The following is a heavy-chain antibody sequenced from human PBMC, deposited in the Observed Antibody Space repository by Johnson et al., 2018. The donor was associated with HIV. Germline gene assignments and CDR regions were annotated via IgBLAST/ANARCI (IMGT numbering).Heavy chain of an antibody. CDR1: GFTFDDYA. Sequence: VQLVESGGGLVQPGRSLRLSCAASGFTFDDYAMHWVRQAPGKGLEWVSGISWNSGSIGYADSVKGRFTISRDNAKNSLYLQMNSLRAEDTALYYCAKDRYYDSSGPDAFDIWGQGTMVTVSS. CDR3: AKDRYYDSSGPDAFDI. D-gene: IGHD3-22*01. V-gene: IGHV3-9*01. CDR2: ISWNSGSI. J-gene: IGHJ3*02.